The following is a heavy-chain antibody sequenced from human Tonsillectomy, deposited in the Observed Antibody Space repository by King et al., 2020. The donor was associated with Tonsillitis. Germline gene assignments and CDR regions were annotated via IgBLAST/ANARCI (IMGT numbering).Heavy chain of an antibody. J-gene: IGHJ3*02. V-gene: IGHV3-7*03. D-gene: IGHD4-17*01. CDR2: INQDGSEK. CDR3: ARIAHDYGDLDAFDI. Sequence: VQLVESGGGLVQPGGSLRLSCAASGFTFSSHWMSWVRQGPGKGLEGVANINQDGSEKYYVDSVKGRFTISRDNAKNSLYLQMSSLRAEDTAVYYCARIAHDYGDLDAFDIWGQGTMVTVSS. CDR1: GFTFSSHW.